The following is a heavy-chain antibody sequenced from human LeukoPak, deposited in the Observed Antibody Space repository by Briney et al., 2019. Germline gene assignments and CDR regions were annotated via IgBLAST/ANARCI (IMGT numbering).Heavy chain of an antibody. CDR3: TTAGRRTNRGLVPVY. D-gene: IGHD1-1*01. CDR1: GFTFNNAW. V-gene: IGHV3-15*01. Sequence: GGSLRLSCVASGFTFNNAWMIWVRQAPGKGPEWVGRIKSQLDGATTDYAAPVRGRFTISRDNSTNTLFLQMNSLKSDDTAVYYCTTAGRRTNRGLVPVYWGQGTLVSVSS. CDR2: IKSQLDGATT. J-gene: IGHJ4*02.